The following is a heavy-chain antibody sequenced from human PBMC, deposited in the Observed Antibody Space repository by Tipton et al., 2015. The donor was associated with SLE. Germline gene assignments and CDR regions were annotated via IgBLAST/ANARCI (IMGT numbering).Heavy chain of an antibody. CDR3: ARDHNGLIGNDYGDYFDY. J-gene: IGHJ4*02. V-gene: IGHV4-34*01. CDR1: GGSFSGYY. CDR2: INHSGST. D-gene: IGHD3-16*01. Sequence: TLSLTCAVYGGSFSGYYWSWIRQPPGKGLEWIGEINHSGSTNYNPSLKSRVTISVDTSKNQFSLKLSSVTAEDTAVYYCARDHNGLIGNDYGDYFDYWGQGTLVTVSS.